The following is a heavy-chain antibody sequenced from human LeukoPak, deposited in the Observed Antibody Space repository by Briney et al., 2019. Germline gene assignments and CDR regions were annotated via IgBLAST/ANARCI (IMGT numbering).Heavy chain of an antibody. J-gene: IGHJ4*02. D-gene: IGHD6-19*01. CDR3: AKTALAVAGIVPVESELDY. CDR1: GFTFSNYW. Sequence: GGSLRLSCAASGFTFSNYWMSWVRQAPGKGLEWVANIKEDGSDTYFVDSVRGRFTISRDNAKNLLFLHMNSLRAEGTAVYYCAKTALAVAGIVPVESELDYWGQGALVTVSS. V-gene: IGHV3-7*05. CDR2: IKEDGSDT.